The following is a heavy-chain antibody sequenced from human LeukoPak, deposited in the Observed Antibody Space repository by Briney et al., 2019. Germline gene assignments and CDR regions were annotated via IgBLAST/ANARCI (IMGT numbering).Heavy chain of an antibody. CDR1: GGSISSSSYY. D-gene: IGHD5-18*01. V-gene: IGHV4-39*07. J-gene: IGHJ6*03. Sequence: SETLSLTCTVSGGSISSSSYYWGWIRQPPGKGLEWIGSIYYSGSTFYNPSLKSRVTISVDTSKNQFSLKLSSVTAADMAVYYCARAGYSYGYYYYYYMDVWGKGTTVTVSS. CDR2: IYYSGST. CDR3: ARAGYSYGYYYYYYMDV.